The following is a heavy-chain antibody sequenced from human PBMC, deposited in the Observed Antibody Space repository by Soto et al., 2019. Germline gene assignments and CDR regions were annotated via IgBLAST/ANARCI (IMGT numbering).Heavy chain of an antibody. V-gene: IGHV4-31*03. CDR1: GGSINSDGYY. CDR2: IYFSGST. CDR3: ARRGSGSYIFDF. Sequence: QVQLQESGPGLVKPSQTLSLTCTVSGGSINSDGYYWSWIRQHPGKGLEWIGYIYFSGSTYYNPSLKSRVTISVDTSKNQFSLKLSSVTGADTAVYYCARRGSGSYIFDFWGQGTQVTVSS. J-gene: IGHJ4*02. D-gene: IGHD3-10*01.